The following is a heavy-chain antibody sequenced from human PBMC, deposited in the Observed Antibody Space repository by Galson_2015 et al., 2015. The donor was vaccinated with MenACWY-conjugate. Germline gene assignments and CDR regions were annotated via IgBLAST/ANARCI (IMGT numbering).Heavy chain of an antibody. V-gene: IGHV3-74*01. CDR2: INPGGSST. D-gene: IGHD1-26*01. CDR1: GFLFSTYW. Sequence: LTLSCAASGFLFSTYWMHWVRQAPGKGLVWVSRINPGGSSTTYADSVKDRFTISRDNAKNTLYLQMNSLRPEDTAVFYCAKSRGASFYFDSWGQGTLVTVSS. J-gene: IGHJ4*02. CDR3: AKSRGASFYFDS.